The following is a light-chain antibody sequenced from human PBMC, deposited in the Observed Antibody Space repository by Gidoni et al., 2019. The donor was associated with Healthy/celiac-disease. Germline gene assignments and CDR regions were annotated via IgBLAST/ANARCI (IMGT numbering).Light chain of an antibody. CDR2: AAS. Sequence: DIQMTQSPSSLSASVGDRVTITCRASQSISSYLNWYQQKPGKAPKLLIYAASSLQSGVPSRFSGSGSGTDFALTISSLQPEDFATCYCQQSYSTPRTFGQGTKVKIK. V-gene: IGKV1-39*01. J-gene: IGKJ1*01. CDR3: QQSYSTPRT. CDR1: QSISSY.